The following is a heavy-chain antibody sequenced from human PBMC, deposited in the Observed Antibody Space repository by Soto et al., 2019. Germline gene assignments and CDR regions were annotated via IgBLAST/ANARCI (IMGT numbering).Heavy chain of an antibody. CDR2: IYYSGST. D-gene: IGHD3-22*01. CDR1: GGSISSYY. J-gene: IGHJ4*02. V-gene: IGHV4-59*01. CDR3: ARGEYYYDSSGYSFDY. Sequence: SETLSLTCTVSGGSISSYYLSWIRQQPGKGLEWIGYIYYSGSTNYNPSLKSRVTISVDTSKNQFSLKLSSVTAADTAVYYCARGEYYYDSSGYSFDYWGQGTLVTVSS.